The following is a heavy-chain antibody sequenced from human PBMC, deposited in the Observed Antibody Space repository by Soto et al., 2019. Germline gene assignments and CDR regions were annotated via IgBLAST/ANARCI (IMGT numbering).Heavy chain of an antibody. CDR1: GGTFSSYT. CDR2: IIPILGIA. D-gene: IGHD6-13*01. J-gene: IGHJ4*02. V-gene: IGHV1-69*04. CDR3: ARDIGIAAAAGLVDY. Sequence: SVKVSCKASGGTFSSYTISWVRQAPGQGLGWMGRIIPILGIANYAQKFQGRVTITADKSTSTAYMELSSLRSEDTAVYYCARDIGIAAAAGLVDYWGQGTPVTVSS.